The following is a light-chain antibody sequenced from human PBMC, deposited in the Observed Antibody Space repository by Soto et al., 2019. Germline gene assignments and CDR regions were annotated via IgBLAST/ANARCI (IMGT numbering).Light chain of an antibody. V-gene: IGKV1-5*01. CDR3: QQYNSFSLT. J-gene: IGKJ1*01. Sequence: DIQMTQFPSTLSAAVGDAVTITCRARQSFNSWLAWYQQKPGKAPKLLIYDASSLRSAVPSRFSGSQSGTEFTLTISSLQPDDFATYFCQQYNSFSLTFGPGTKVELK. CDR1: QSFNSW. CDR2: DAS.